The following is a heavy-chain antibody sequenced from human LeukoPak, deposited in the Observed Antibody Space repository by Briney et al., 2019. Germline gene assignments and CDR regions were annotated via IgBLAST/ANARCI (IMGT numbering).Heavy chain of an antibody. CDR1: GYTFSTYG. CDR2: ISAYIVNT. CDR3: ARGGYSYGYEY. J-gene: IGHJ4*02. D-gene: IGHD5-18*01. Sequence: GSVKASCKASGYTFSTYGISWVRQAPGHRLEWMGGISAYIVNTKYAQKLQARVTMTTDTSTSTAYIELWSLRTDDTAVYYCARGGYSYGYEYWGQGDLVTVSS. V-gene: IGHV1-18*01.